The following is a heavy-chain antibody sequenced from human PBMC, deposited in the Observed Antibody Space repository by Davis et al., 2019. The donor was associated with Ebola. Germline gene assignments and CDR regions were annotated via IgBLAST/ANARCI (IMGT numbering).Heavy chain of an antibody. CDR2: IYVGGST. Sequence: PGGSLRLSCAASGFTFSSNDMSWVRQAPGKGLEWISVIYVGGSTYYADSVKGRFTISRDKSKNELYLQMDSLTPEDTAVYYCSRMKRWLTQFENWGRGTLVTVSS. CDR3: SRMKRWLTQFEN. V-gene: IGHV3-53*01. J-gene: IGHJ4*02. D-gene: IGHD5-24*01. CDR1: GFTFSSND.